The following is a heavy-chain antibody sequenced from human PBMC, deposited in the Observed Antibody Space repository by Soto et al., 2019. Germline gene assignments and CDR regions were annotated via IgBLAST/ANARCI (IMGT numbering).Heavy chain of an antibody. J-gene: IGHJ4*02. CDR2: IYDSGTA. V-gene: IGHV4-59*01. Sequence: QVQLQESGPGLVKPSETLSLTCTVSGGSISSYYWSWIRQPPGKGLEWIGHIYDSGTANYNPSLRSRVTISVDTSKNQFSLNLSSVTAADTAMYSCYGSGGNWGQGTLVTVSS. D-gene: IGHD1-26*01. CDR3: YGSGGN. CDR1: GGSISSYY.